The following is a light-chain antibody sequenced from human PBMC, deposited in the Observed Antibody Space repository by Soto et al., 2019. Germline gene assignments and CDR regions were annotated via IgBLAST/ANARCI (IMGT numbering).Light chain of an antibody. J-gene: IGKJ1*01. CDR1: QSISDW. Sequence: DIEMTQSPATLSAFVGDRVTITCRASQSISDWLAWYQKKPGKAPKLLIYRASSLESGAPSRFTGTGSGTEFTLTISSLQPDDFATYYCQHYDSFSQSTFGQGTEVEIK. CDR3: QHYDSFSQST. CDR2: RAS. V-gene: IGKV1-5*03.